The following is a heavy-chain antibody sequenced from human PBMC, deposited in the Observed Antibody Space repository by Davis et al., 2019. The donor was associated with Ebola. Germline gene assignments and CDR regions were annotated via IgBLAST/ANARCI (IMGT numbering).Heavy chain of an antibody. Sequence: SETLSLTCTVSGGSISSYYWSWIRQPPGKGLEWIGYIYYSGSTNYNPSLKSRVTISVDTSKNQFSLKLSSVTAADTAVYYCARQEQYYYGSGSYYWGFDPWGQGTLVTVSS. V-gene: IGHV4-59*08. CDR2: IYYSGST. CDR1: GGSISSYY. CDR3: ARQEQYYYGSGSYYWGFDP. J-gene: IGHJ5*02. D-gene: IGHD3-10*01.